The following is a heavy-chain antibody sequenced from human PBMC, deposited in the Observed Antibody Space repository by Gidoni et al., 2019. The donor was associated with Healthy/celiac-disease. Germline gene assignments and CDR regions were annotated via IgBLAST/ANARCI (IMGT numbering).Heavy chain of an antibody. D-gene: IGHD6-13*01. Sequence: QVQLVQSGAEVKKPGASVKVSCKASGYTFTRYAMHWVRQAPGQRREWMGWINAGNGNTKYSQKFQGRVTITRDTSASTAYMELSSLRSEDTAVYYCARDFPKAGTNAFDIWGQGTMVTVSS. CDR1: GYTFTRYA. V-gene: IGHV1-3*01. CDR2: INAGNGNT. J-gene: IGHJ3*02. CDR3: ARDFPKAGTNAFDI.